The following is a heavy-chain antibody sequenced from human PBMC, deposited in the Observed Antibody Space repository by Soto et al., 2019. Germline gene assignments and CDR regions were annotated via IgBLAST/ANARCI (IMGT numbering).Heavy chain of an antibody. Sequence: SVKVSCKASGGTFSSYAISWVRQAPGQGLEWMGGIIPIFGTANYAQKFQGRVTITADESTSTAYMELSSLRSEDTAVYYCARDRGGGSYRGDYWGQGTLVTVSS. CDR3: ARDRGGGSYRGDY. D-gene: IGHD3-16*02. J-gene: IGHJ4*02. CDR2: IIPIFGTA. CDR1: GGTFSSYA. V-gene: IGHV1-69*13.